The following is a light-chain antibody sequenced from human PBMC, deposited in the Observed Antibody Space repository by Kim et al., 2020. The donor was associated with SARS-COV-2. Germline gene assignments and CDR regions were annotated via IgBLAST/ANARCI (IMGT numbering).Light chain of an antibody. CDR1: KLGDKY. V-gene: IGLV3-1*01. Sequence: PGQTASNTCSEYKLGDKYVSWFQQKPGQSPEVVIYQDNQRPSGIPERFSGSNSGNTATLTISGTQAMDEADYYCQAWDSSTHNYVFGAGTKVTVL. CDR3: QAWDSSTHNYV. CDR2: QDN. J-gene: IGLJ1*01.